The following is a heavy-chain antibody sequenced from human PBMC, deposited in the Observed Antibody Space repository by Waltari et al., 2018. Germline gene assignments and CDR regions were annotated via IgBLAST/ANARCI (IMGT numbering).Heavy chain of an antibody. CDR3: ARLRNDYGGIDALDI. Sequence: QAQLVQSGAEVKKYGASVKVSCQASGYIVTTNGVTWVRQAPGQWLEWMGWNNTFNHVANYAQKFQDRVTMTTDTSTSTVHMELRSLRSDDTAVYYCARLRNDYGGIDALDIWGQGTTVTVSS. CDR1: GYIVTTNG. V-gene: IGHV1-18*01. J-gene: IGHJ3*02. CDR2: NNTFNHVA. D-gene: IGHD4-17*01.